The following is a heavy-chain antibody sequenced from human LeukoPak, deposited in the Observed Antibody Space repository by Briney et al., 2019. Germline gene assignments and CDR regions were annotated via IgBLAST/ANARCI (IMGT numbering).Heavy chain of an antibody. J-gene: IGHJ5*02. CDR2: INPSGGST. Sequence: ASVNVSCKASGYTFTSYYMHWVRQAPGQGLEWMGIINPSGGSTNYAQKFQGRVTITADESTSTAYMELSSLRSDDTAVYYCASLRHDYGFWFDPRGQGTLVTVSS. CDR1: GYTFTSYY. V-gene: IGHV1-46*01. D-gene: IGHD4-17*01. CDR3: ASLRHDYGFWFDP.